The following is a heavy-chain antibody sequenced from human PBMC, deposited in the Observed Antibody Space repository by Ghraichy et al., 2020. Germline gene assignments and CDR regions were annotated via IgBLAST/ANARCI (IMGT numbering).Heavy chain of an antibody. CDR2: FDPEDGET. D-gene: IGHD1-26*01. CDR1: GYTLTELS. Sequence: ASVKVSCKVSGYTLTELSMHWVRQAPGKGLEWMGGFDPEDGETIYAQKFQGRVTMTEDTSTDTAYMELSSLRSEDTAVYYCATDEWGYYYYGMDVWGQGTTVTVSS. J-gene: IGHJ6*02. CDR3: ATDEWGYYYYGMDV. V-gene: IGHV1-24*01.